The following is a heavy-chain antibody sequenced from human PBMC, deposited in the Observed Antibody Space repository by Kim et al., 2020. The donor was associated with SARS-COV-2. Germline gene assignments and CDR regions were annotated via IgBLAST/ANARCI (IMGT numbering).Heavy chain of an antibody. CDR3: AKEYSYGDYDWDY. D-gene: IGHD4-17*01. Sequence: YADSVKGRFTISRDNSKNTLYLQMNSLRAEDTAVYYCAKEYSYGDYDWDYWGQGTLVTVSS. J-gene: IGHJ4*02. V-gene: IGHV3-23*01.